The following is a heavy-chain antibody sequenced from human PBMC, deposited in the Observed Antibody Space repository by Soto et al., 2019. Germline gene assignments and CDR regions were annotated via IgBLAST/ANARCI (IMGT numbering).Heavy chain of an antibody. D-gene: IGHD1-1*01. CDR2: IKGDGSST. Sequence: EVQLVESGGGLVQPGGSLRLSCAASGFTFSNYWMHWVRQVPGKGLVWVARIKGDGSSTKYADSVKGRFTISRDNAQNTLFVKINSLTAEDTAVYSCARGITGHYAFDVWGQGTMVTVSS. J-gene: IGHJ3*01. CDR3: ARGITGHYAFDV. CDR1: GFTFSNYW. V-gene: IGHV3-74*01.